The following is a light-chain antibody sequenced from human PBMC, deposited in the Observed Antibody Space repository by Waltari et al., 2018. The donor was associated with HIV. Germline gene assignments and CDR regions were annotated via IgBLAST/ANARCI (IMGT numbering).Light chain of an antibody. CDR1: SSDVGGYNY. V-gene: IGLV2-14*01. J-gene: IGLJ1*01. CDR2: EVS. CDR3: SSYTSSSTLV. Sequence: QSALTQPASVSGSPGQSITISCTGTSSDVGGYNYVSWFQQHPGKAPQHMIDEVSNRPSGVSNRFSRSTSGNTASLTISGLHAEDEADYYCSSYTSSSTLVFGTGTKVTVL.